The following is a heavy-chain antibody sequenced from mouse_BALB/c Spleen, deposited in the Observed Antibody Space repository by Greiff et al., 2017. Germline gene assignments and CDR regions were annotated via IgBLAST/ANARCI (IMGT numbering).Heavy chain of an antibody. Sequence: EVHLVESGGDLVKPGGSLKLSCAASGFTFSSYGMSWVRQTPDKRLEWVATISSGGSYTYYPDSVKGRFTISRDNAKNTLYLQMSSLKSEDTAMYYCARQDYYGSSLYWYFDVWGAGTTVTVSS. CDR2: ISSGGSYT. J-gene: IGHJ1*01. V-gene: IGHV5-6*01. CDR1: GFTFSSYG. CDR3: ARQDYYGSSLYWYFDV. D-gene: IGHD1-1*01.